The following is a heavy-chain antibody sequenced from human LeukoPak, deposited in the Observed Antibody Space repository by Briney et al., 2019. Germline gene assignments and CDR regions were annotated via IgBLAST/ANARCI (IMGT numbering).Heavy chain of an antibody. CDR2: ISSDGSEE. J-gene: IGHJ4*02. D-gene: IGHD1-26*01. Sequence: PGGSLRVSCAASGFTFSNYAMHWVRQAQGKGLEWVAVISSDGSEEYYADSVKGRFTISRDNSKNTLYLQMNSLRVEDTAVYYCAKDKGREGDYWGQGNLVTVSS. CDR3: AKDKGREGDY. CDR1: GFTFSNYA. V-gene: IGHV3-30*18.